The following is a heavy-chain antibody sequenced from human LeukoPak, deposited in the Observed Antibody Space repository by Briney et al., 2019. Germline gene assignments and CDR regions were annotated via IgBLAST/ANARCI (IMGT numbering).Heavy chain of an antibody. V-gene: IGHV3-74*01. CDR1: GFTFSSYW. CDR3: ARREFYDSSGYPFDY. Sequence: GGSLRLSCAASGFTFSSYWMHWVRQAPGKGLVWVSRINSDGSSTSYADSVKGRFTISRDNAKNTLYLQMNSLRAEGTAVYYCARREFYDSSGYPFDYWGQGTLVTVSS. D-gene: IGHD3-22*01. CDR2: INSDGSST. J-gene: IGHJ4*02.